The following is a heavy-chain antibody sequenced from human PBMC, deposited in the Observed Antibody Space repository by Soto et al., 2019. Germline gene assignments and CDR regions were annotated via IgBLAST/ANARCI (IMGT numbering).Heavy chain of an antibody. D-gene: IGHD1-1*01. CDR2: IDPSDSYN. Sequence: GESLKISCKGSGYRFSSQWISWVRQMPGKGLEWMGRIDPSDSYNSYSPSFPGHVTISTDNSISTAYLQWSSLKASDNAMYYCARHGQSSVITKTDGIDVCGQGTSVTVS. J-gene: IGHJ6*02. V-gene: IGHV5-10-1*01. CDR1: GYRFSSQW. CDR3: ARHGQSSVITKTDGIDV.